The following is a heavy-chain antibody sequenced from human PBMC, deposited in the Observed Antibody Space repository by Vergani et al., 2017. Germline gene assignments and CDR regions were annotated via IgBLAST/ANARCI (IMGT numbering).Heavy chain of an antibody. CDR3: YTDYHDY. V-gene: IGHV3-15*01. CDR1: GITFNNAW. CDR2: IRSKNDGGTA. D-gene: IGHD2-2*02. Sequence: EVQVVESGGGLIKPGGSLRLSCVVSGITFNNAWINWVRQAPGKGLEWICRIRSKNDGGTADYAAPLKGRFTIARDDSKDSAFLLVNNLKTEDTAVYFCYTDYHDYWVQGAMVTVSS. J-gene: IGHJ4*02.